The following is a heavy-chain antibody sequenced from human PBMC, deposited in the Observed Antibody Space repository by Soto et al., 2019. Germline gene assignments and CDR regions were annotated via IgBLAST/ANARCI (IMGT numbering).Heavy chain of an antibody. CDR3: ASWSSGYYNPSGGNY. J-gene: IGHJ4*02. D-gene: IGHD3-22*01. Sequence: QVQLVQSGAEVKKPGSSVKVSCKASGGTFSSYAISWVRQAPGQGLEWMGGLIPIFGTANYAQKFQGRVTIPADESTRTAYMELRILRSEYTAVYYCASWSSGYYNPSGGNYWGQGTLVTVSS. V-gene: IGHV1-69*01. CDR2: LIPIFGTA. CDR1: GGTFSSYA.